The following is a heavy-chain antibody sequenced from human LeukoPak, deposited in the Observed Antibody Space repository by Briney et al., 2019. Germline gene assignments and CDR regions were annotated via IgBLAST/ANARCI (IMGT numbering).Heavy chain of an antibody. CDR2: IIPIFGIA. CDR1: GGTFSSYA. J-gene: IGHJ4*02. D-gene: IGHD3-10*01. CDR3: ASGYLYGSGSYSPFDY. V-gene: IGHV1-69*04. Sequence: GASVKVSCKASGGTFSSYAISWVRQAPGQGLEWMGRIIPIFGIANYAQKFQDRVTITADKSTSTAYMELSSLRSEDTAVYYCASGYLYGSGSYSPFDYWGQGTLVTVSS.